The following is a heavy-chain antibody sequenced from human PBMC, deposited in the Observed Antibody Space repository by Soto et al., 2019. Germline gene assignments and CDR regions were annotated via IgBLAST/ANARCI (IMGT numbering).Heavy chain of an antibody. D-gene: IGHD2-2*01. CDR1: GFTFSSYP. CDR3: ARVAPYCSTTTCYIDS. V-gene: IGHV3-23*01. CDR2: IGGSGTGFNT. J-gene: IGHJ4*02. Sequence: EVQLLESGGGLVRPGASLRLSCAASGFTFSSYPMKWVRQGPGKGLEGVSTIGGSGTGFNTDYADSVKGRFVISRDNSKNTVYLQMNSLRAEDTALYYCARVAPYCSTTTCYIDSWGQGTLVTVSS.